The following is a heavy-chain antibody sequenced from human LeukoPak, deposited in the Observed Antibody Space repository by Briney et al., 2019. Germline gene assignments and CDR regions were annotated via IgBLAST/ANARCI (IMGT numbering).Heavy chain of an antibody. Sequence: PGRSLRLSCAASGFTFDDYAMHWVRQAPGKGLEWVSGISWNSGSIGYADSVKGRFTISRDNAKNSLYLQRNSLRAEDTALYYCAMSSGYYYFDYWGQGTLVTVSS. V-gene: IGHV3-9*01. CDR2: ISWNSGSI. D-gene: IGHD3-22*01. CDR1: GFTFDDYA. J-gene: IGHJ4*02. CDR3: AMSSGYYYFDY.